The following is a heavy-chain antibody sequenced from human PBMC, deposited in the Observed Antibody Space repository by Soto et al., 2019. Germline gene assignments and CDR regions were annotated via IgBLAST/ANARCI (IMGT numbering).Heavy chain of an antibody. D-gene: IGHD3-22*01. CDR2: ISWNSGSI. CDR3: AKTAPPYDSQGYYPFDI. V-gene: IGHV3-9*01. CDR1: GFTFDAFA. Sequence: EVQLVESGGDLVLPGRSLRLSCTASGFTFDAFAMHWVRQAAGKGLEWVSGISWNSGSIGHADPVKGRFTISRDNAKKSLSLEMNSLKTEDTALYYCAKTAPPYDSQGYYPFDIWGQGTLVSVSS. J-gene: IGHJ3*02.